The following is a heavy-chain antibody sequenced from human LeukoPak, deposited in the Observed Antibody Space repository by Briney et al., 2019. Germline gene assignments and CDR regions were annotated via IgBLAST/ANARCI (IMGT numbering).Heavy chain of an antibody. J-gene: IGHJ6*02. Sequence: ASVKVSCKASGGTFSSYAISWVRQAPGQGLEWMGIINPSGGSTSYAQKFQGRVTMTRDTSTSTVYMELSSLRSEDTAVYYCAREGGLAGGYYYYGMDVWGQGTTVTVSS. CDR3: AREGGLAGGYYYYGMDV. V-gene: IGHV1-46*01. CDR1: GGTFSSYA. CDR2: INPSGGST. D-gene: IGHD2-8*02.